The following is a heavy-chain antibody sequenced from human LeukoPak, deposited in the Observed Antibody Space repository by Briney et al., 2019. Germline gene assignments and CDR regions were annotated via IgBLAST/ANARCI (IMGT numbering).Heavy chain of an antibody. Sequence: ASVKVSCKASGYTFTAYYMHWVRQAPGQGLEWMGWINPNSGDTNSSQKLQDRVTLTRDTSISTAYMELSSLTSDDTAVYYCARAYGSETSYHPDYWGQGTLVTVSS. D-gene: IGHD3-10*01. V-gene: IGHV1-2*02. CDR3: ARAYGSETSYHPDY. CDR2: INPNSGDT. J-gene: IGHJ4*02. CDR1: GYTFTAYY.